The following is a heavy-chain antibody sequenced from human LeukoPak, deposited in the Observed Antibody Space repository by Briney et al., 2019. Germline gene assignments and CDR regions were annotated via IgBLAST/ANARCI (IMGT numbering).Heavy chain of an antibody. V-gene: IGHV4-34*08. CDR1: GFTFTNYA. D-gene: IGHD3-3*01. J-gene: IGHJ4*02. CDR3: GENY. CDR2: INHSGST. Sequence: GSLRLSCAASGFTFTNYAMSWIRQPPGKGLEWIGEINHSGSTNYNPSLKSRVTISLDTSKSQFSLKVRYDCARGLNDSWTGENYWGQGTLVTVSS.